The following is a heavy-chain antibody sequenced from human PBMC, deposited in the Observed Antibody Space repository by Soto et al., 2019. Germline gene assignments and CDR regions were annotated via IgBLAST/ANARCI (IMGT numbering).Heavy chain of an antibody. CDR1: GFTFSSYA. V-gene: IGHV3-23*01. Sequence: PGGSLRLSCVASGFTFSSYAVSWVRQAPGKGLEWVSVISGSGGNTYYADSVKGRFTISRDNSKNTLYLQMNSLRAEDTAVYYCAKGYCSSTSCSFDYWGQGTLVTVSS. CDR2: ISGSGGNT. J-gene: IGHJ4*02. CDR3: AKGYCSSTSCSFDY. D-gene: IGHD2-2*01.